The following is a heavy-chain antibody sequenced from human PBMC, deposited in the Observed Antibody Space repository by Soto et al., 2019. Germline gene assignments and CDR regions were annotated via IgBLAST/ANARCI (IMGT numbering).Heavy chain of an antibody. D-gene: IGHD2-15*01. CDR2: ISYGVTT. CDR3: SRGILV. J-gene: IGHJ4*02. CDR1: GGSMNSGGYC. Sequence: QVQLQESGPGLVKPSQTLSLTCTVSGGSMNSGGYCWSWIRQHPGEGLEWIGCISYGVTTSYNPYLKSRVIISVDTSKNKFSLKLTSVTAADTAVYYCSRGILVWGQGTLITVSS. V-gene: IGHV4-31*03.